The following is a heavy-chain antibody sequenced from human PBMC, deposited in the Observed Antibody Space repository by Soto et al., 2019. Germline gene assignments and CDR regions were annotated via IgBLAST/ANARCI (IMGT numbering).Heavy chain of an antibody. CDR3: ARSITSGGVIVKALYYYGMDV. Sequence: SETLSLTCTVSGGSISSSSYYWGWIRQPPGKGLEWIGSIYYSGSTYYNPSLKSRVTISVDTSKNQFSLKLSSVTAADTAVYYCARSITSGGVIVKALYYYGMDVWGQGTTVTVSS. CDR1: GGSISSSSYY. D-gene: IGHD3-16*02. V-gene: IGHV4-39*01. J-gene: IGHJ6*02. CDR2: IYYSGST.